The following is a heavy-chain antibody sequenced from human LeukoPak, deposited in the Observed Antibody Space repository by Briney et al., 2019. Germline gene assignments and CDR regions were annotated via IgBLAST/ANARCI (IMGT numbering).Heavy chain of an antibody. CDR1: GGSFSGYY. J-gene: IGHJ5*02. Sequence: PSETLSLTCAVYGGSFSGYYWSWIRQPPGKGLEWIGEINHSGSTNYNPSLKGRVTISVDTSKNQISLKLSSVTAADTAVYYCARGHSIDSSSWDEVGEAGGNWFDPWGQGTLVTVPS. D-gene: IGHD6-13*01. CDR2: INHSGST. CDR3: ARGHSIDSSSWDEVGEAGGNWFDP. V-gene: IGHV4-34*01.